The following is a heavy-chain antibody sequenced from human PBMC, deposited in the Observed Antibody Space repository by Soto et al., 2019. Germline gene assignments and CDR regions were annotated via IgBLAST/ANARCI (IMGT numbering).Heavy chain of an antibody. D-gene: IGHD6-19*01. V-gene: IGHV4-4*08. CDR1: GGSISDYY. CDR2: IYKSGST. Sequence: SETLSLTCSVSGGSISDYYWSWIRQPPGRGLEWIGYIYKSGSTYYNPSLKSRVTISVDTSKNQFSLKLSSVTAADTAVYYCARLPRDSGWFDNFDYWGQGTLVTVSS. CDR3: ARLPRDSGWFDNFDY. J-gene: IGHJ4*02.